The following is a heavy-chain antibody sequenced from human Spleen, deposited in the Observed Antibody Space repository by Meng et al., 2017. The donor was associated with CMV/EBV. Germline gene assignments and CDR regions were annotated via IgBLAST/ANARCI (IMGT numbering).Heavy chain of an antibody. CDR1: SGDYY. V-gene: IGHV4-30-4*08. Sequence: SGDYYGSWIRQSPGRGLEWIGYIYYSGSTYSYNPSLKSRLHMSVDMSKNQFSLKLSSVSAADTAMYYCARGPAALLVPAAPNWFDPWGQGALVTVSS. J-gene: IGHJ5*02. D-gene: IGHD2-2*01. CDR3: ARGPAALLVPAAPNWFDP. CDR2: IYYSGST.